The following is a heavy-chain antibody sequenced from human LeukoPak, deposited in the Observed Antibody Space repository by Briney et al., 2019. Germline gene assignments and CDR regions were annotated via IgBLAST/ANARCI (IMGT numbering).Heavy chain of an antibody. J-gene: IGHJ4*02. CDR3: VSGWQLIGF. V-gene: IGHV3-15*01. CDR2: VKRNSEGGTT. CDR1: GFTFSKAW. Sequence: SGGSLRLSCAASGFTFSKAWMSWVRQAPGKGLEYLGRVKRNSEGGTTDYAAPVKGRFTISRDDSKSTLYLQMNSLKTEDTAVYYCVSGWQLIGFWGPGTRVTVSS. D-gene: IGHD6-13*01.